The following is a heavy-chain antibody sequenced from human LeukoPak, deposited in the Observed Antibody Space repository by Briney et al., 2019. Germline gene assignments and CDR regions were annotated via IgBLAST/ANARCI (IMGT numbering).Heavy chain of an antibody. J-gene: IGHJ3*02. Sequence: SGTLSLTCAVSGGSISSSNWWSWVRQPPGKGLEWIGEIYHSGSTNYNPSLKSRVTISVDKSKNQFSLKLSSVTAADTAVYYCARDGLYYYDKDAFDIWGQGTMVTVSS. CDR2: IYHSGST. CDR1: GGSISSSNW. D-gene: IGHD3-22*01. V-gene: IGHV4-4*02. CDR3: ARDGLYYYDKDAFDI.